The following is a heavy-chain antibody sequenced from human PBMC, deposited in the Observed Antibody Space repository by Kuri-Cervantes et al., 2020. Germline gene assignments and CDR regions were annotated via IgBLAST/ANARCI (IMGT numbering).Heavy chain of an antibody. Sequence: GGSLRLSCAASGFTFSSYSMNWVRQAPGKGLEWVSSISSSSSYIYYADSVKGRFTISRDNAKNSLYLQMNSLRAEDTAVYYCARENDYSSGYDWDYYYYGMDVWGQGTTVTSP. D-gene: IGHD5-12*01. V-gene: IGHV3-21*01. CDR2: ISSSSSYI. CDR1: GFTFSSYS. J-gene: IGHJ6*02. CDR3: ARENDYSSGYDWDYYYYGMDV.